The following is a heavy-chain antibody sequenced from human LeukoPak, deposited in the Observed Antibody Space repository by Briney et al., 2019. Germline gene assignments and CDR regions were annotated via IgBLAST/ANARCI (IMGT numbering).Heavy chain of an antibody. CDR3: AKDRRNYDILTGIFDY. D-gene: IGHD3-9*01. Sequence: GGSLRLSCAASGFTFSDYNMRWIRQAPGKGLEWVSSISRSGSTKYYADSVKGRFTISRDNSKNTLYLQMNSLRAEDTAVYYCAKDRRNYDILTGIFDYWGQGTLVTVSS. J-gene: IGHJ4*02. CDR1: GFTFSDYN. CDR2: ISRSGSTK. V-gene: IGHV3-11*04.